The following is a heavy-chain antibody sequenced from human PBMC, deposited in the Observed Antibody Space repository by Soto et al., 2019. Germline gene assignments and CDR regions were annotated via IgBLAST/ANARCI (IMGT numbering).Heavy chain of an antibody. V-gene: IGHV1-18*01. Sequence: ASVKVSCKASGYIFINYGISWMQQAPGQGLEWMGWISPYNSNTHYAQSLLGRVTVTRDTSTSTAYMELSSLRSEDTAVYYCARDSGPMVGRLPNYMDVWGKGTTVTVSS. D-gene: IGHD3-10*01. CDR3: ARDSGPMVGRLPNYMDV. J-gene: IGHJ6*03. CDR1: GYIFINYG. CDR2: ISPYNSNT.